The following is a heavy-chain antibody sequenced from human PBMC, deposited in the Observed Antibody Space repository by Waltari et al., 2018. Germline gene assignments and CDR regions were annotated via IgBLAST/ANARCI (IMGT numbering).Heavy chain of an antibody. D-gene: IGHD6-19*01. V-gene: IGHV4-38-2*01. CDR1: GYSISSGYY. Sequence: QVQLQASGPGLVKPSETLSLTCAVSGYSISSGYYWGWIRQPPGKGLEWMGSIYHSGSTYYNPSLKSRVTISVDTSKNQFSLKLSSVTAADTAVYYCARVPMSYSSGAAGVFDYWGQGTLVTVSS. CDR3: ARVPMSYSSGAAGVFDY. CDR2: IYHSGST. J-gene: IGHJ4*02.